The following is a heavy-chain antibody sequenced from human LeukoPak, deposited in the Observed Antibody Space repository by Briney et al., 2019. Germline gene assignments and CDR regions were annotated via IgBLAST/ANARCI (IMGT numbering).Heavy chain of an antibody. CDR3: ARDPHDYRDRPDVVNYFDY. J-gene: IGHJ4*02. CDR1: GFTVSSNY. CDR2: IFSGGGT. Sequence: PGGSLRLSCAASGFTVSSNYMSWVRQAPGKGLEWVSVIFSGGGTYYADSVRGRFTISRDNSKNTLYLQMNSLRAEDTAVYYCARDPHDYRDRPDVVNYFDYWGQGTLVTVSS. D-gene: IGHD4-11*01. V-gene: IGHV3-66*01.